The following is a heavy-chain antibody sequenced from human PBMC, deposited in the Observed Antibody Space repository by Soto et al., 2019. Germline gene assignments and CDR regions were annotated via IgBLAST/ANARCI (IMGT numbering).Heavy chain of an antibody. V-gene: IGHV1-46*01. Sequence: ASVKVSCKASGYNFIGYHMHWVRQAPGQGLEWMGIINPSGGSTNHAQKFQGRVTMTRDTSTSTFYMELNSLRSDDTAVYYCARDNSIAAAGSWWFDPWGQGTLVTVS. CDR3: ARDNSIAAAGSWWFDP. J-gene: IGHJ5*02. D-gene: IGHD6-13*01. CDR1: GYNFIGYH. CDR2: INPSGGST.